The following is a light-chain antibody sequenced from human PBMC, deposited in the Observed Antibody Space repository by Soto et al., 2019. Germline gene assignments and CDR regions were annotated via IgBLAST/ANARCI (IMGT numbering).Light chain of an antibody. CDR3: QQSYSPKT. CDR2: SAF. Sequence: DIQMTQSPSSLSASVGDRVTITCRASQSISNYLNWYQQKPGKAPKLLIYSAFSLQSGVPSRFSGSGSGTDFTLTISSLQPEDFATYYCQQSYSPKTFGQGTKVEIK. CDR1: QSISNY. V-gene: IGKV1-39*01. J-gene: IGKJ1*01.